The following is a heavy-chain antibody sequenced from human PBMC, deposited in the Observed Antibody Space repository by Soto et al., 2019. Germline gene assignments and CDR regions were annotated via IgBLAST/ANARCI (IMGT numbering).Heavy chain of an antibody. CDR3: ARGNWNFDS. CDR2: IHYSGIS. Sequence: QLQLQESGPGLVKPSETLSLICNVSGGSVSSGGYYWAWIRQPPGKGLEWIASIHYSGISYYNPSLKSKLLISLDTSKNQFSLNLISVTAADTAVYYCARGNWNFDSWGQGTLVTVSS. D-gene: IGHD3-3*01. V-gene: IGHV4-39*01. CDR1: GGSVSSGGYY. J-gene: IGHJ4*02.